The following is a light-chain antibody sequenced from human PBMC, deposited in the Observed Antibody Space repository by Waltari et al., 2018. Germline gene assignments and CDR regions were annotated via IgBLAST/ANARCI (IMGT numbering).Light chain of an antibody. J-gene: IGKJ1*01. CDR1: QSVSSSY. CDR3: QQYGSSPWT. Sequence: EIVLTQSPGTLSLSPGERATLSCRASQSVSSSYLAWYQQKPGQAPRLLIYGASSRATGIPDRFSGSGPGTDFTLTISRLEPEDFAVYYCQQYGSSPWTFVQGTKVEIK. CDR2: GAS. V-gene: IGKV3-20*01.